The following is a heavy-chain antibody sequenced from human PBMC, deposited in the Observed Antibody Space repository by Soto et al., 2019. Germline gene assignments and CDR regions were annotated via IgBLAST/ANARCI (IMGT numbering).Heavy chain of an antibody. V-gene: IGHV1-2*04. Sequence: SVKVSCKASGYTFTGYYMHWVRQAPGQGLEWMGWINPNSGGTNYAQKFQGWVTMTRDTSISTAYMELSRLRSDDTAVYYCTMYYYDSSADQAYFQHWGQGTLVTVSS. CDR2: INPNSGGT. D-gene: IGHD3-22*01. CDR3: TMYYYDSSADQAYFQH. CDR1: GYTFTGYY. J-gene: IGHJ1*01.